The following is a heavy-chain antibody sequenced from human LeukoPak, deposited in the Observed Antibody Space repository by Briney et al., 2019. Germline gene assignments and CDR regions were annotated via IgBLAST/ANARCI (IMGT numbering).Heavy chain of an antibody. CDR2: ISGSVGST. V-gene: IGHV3-23*01. D-gene: IGHD6-13*01. J-gene: IGHJ4*02. CDR1: GFTFSSYA. CDR3: AKTPPWYSSSWYFDY. Sequence: GGSLRLSCAASGFTFSSYAMSWVRQAPGEGREWVSAISGSVGSTYYADSVKGRFTISRDNSKNTLYLQMNSLRAEDTAVYYCAKTPPWYSSSWYFDYWGQGTLVTVSS.